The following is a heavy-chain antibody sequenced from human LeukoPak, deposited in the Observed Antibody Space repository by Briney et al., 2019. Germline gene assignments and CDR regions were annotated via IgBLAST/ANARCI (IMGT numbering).Heavy chain of an antibody. D-gene: IGHD3-10*01. Sequence: ASVKVSCKASGYTFTSYGISWVRQAPGQGLEWMGWISAYNGNTNYAQKLHDRVTMTTDTSTSTAYMELRSLRSDDTAVYYCARDADVLLWFGELLRGAWFDPWGQGTLVTVSS. CDR1: GYTFTSYG. J-gene: IGHJ5*02. CDR2: ISAYNGNT. CDR3: ARDADVLLWFGELLRGAWFDP. V-gene: IGHV1-18*04.